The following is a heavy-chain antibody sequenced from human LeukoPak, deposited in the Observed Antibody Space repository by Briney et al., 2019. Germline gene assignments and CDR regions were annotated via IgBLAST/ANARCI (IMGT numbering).Heavy chain of an antibody. Sequence: ASVKVSCKASGYTFTSYGISWVRQAPGQELEWMGWISAYNGNTNYAQKLQGRVTMTTDTSTSTAYMELRSLRSDDTAVYYCAREGSDSDPYYYYYGMDVWGQGTTVTVSS. J-gene: IGHJ6*02. D-gene: IGHD3-10*01. CDR3: AREGSDSDPYYYYYGMDV. CDR2: ISAYNGNT. CDR1: GYTFTSYG. V-gene: IGHV1-18*01.